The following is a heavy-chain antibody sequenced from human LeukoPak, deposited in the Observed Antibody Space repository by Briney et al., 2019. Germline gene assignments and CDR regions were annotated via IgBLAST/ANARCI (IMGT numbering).Heavy chain of an antibody. Sequence: SETLSLTCTVSGDSISTSSYYWGWIRQPPGKGLEWIGSIYYSANTYYNPSLKSRVTISVDTSKNQFSLKLSSVTAADTAVYFCARAYRSSWYANWFDPWGQGTLVTVSS. CDR2: IYYSANT. J-gene: IGHJ5*02. D-gene: IGHD6-13*01. CDR3: ARAYRSSWYANWFDP. V-gene: IGHV4-39*07. CDR1: GDSISTSSYY.